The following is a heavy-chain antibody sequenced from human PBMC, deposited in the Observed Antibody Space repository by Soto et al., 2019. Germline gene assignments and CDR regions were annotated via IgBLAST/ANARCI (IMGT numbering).Heavy chain of an antibody. CDR3: ARGNTGYGNFDY. V-gene: IGHV3-74*01. Sequence: EVQLVESGGGLVQPGGSLRLSCAASGFAVSSYWMHWVRQAPGKGLVWVSRISPSGSSTYYADSVRGRLTISKDTAKNTRYLQINSLGAEDTAVYYCARGNTGYGNFDYWGRGTLVTVSS. CDR2: ISPSGSST. CDR1: GFAVSSYW. D-gene: IGHD5-12*01. J-gene: IGHJ4*02.